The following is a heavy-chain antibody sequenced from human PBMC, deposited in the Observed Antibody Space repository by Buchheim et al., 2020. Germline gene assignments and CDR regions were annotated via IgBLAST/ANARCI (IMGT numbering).Heavy chain of an antibody. J-gene: IGHJ4*02. Sequence: QVQLVESGGGVVQPGRSLRLSCAASGFIFSIYAMHWVRQAPGKGLEWVTVISYDGSNKYYADSVKGRFTISRDDSKNTLYLQINSLRVEDTAVYYCARGGYSYGSDYWGQGTL. CDR2: ISYDGSNK. CDR3: ARGGYSYGSDY. D-gene: IGHD5-18*01. V-gene: IGHV3-30-3*01. CDR1: GFIFSIYA.